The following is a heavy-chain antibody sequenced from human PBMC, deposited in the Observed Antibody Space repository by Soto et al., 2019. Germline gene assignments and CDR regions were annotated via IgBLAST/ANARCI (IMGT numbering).Heavy chain of an antibody. CDR3: SKGLPYSSNWDERAFGV. Sequence: EVQLVESGGGLVQPGGSLRVSCLASGFTFTTSAMHWVRQAPGKGLEYVSAISNDGLMTYYADSVKGRFTISRDDSENTLYLQMSSLRPGDTAVYYCSKGLPYSSNWDERAFGVWGQGTLVTVSS. D-gene: IGHD6-13*01. J-gene: IGHJ3*01. V-gene: IGHV3-64D*08. CDR1: GFTFTTSA. CDR2: ISNDGLMT.